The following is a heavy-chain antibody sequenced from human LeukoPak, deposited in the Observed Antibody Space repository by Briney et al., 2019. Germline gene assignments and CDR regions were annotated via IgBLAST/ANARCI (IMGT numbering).Heavy chain of an antibody. D-gene: IGHD3-3*01. CDR3: ARVPVGSYDFWSGYYRNYYYYGMDV. CDR1: GYTFTSYD. J-gene: IGHJ6*02. CDR2: MNPNSGNT. Sequence: ASVKVSCKASGYTFTSYDINWVRQATGQGLEWMGWMNPNSGNTGYAQKFQGRVTMTRNTSISTAYMELSSLRSEDTAVYYCARVPVGSYDFWSGYYRNYYYYGMDVWGQGTTVTVSS. V-gene: IGHV1-8*01.